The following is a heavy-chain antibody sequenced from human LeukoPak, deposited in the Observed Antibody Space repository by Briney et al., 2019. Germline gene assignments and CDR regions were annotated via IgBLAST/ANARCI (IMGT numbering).Heavy chain of an antibody. CDR3: ATLYAGSTNY. CDR1: GFTFSSYW. D-gene: IGHD2-8*01. J-gene: IGHJ4*02. Sequence: PGGSLRLSCAAPGFTFSSYWMNWVRQAPGKGLVWVARIKPDGSSISYADSVKGRFTISRDNAKNTLYLQMNSLRAEDTAVYYCATLYAGSTNYWGRGTLVTVSS. V-gene: IGHV3-74*01. CDR2: IKPDGSSI.